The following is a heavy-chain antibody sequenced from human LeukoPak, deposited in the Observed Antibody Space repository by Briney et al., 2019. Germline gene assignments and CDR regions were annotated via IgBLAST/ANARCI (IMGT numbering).Heavy chain of an antibody. D-gene: IGHD3-10*01. CDR1: GYAFNGYY. CDR2: INPNSGGT. Sequence: GASVKGSSKASGYAFNGYYIHRVRRPPGQRHEWMGWINPNSGGTNYAQKCQGRVTMTRDTSISTAYMELSRLRSDDTAVYYCARDGSGSYYKNWFDPWGQGTLVTVSS. J-gene: IGHJ5*02. V-gene: IGHV1-2*02. CDR3: ARDGSGSYYKNWFDP.